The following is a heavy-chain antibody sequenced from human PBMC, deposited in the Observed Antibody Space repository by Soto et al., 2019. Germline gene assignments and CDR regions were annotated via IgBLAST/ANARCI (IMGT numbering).Heavy chain of an antibody. CDR3: ARHWAAAGPLDY. D-gene: IGHD6-13*01. CDR2: ISAYNGNT. V-gene: IGHV1-18*04. CDR1: GYTFTGYY. Sequence: GASVKVSCKASGYTFTGYYMHWVRQAPGQGLEWMGWISAYNGNTNYAQKLQGRVTMTTDTSTSTAYMELRSLRSDDTAVYYCARHWAAAGPLDYCGQGTLVTVSS. J-gene: IGHJ4*02.